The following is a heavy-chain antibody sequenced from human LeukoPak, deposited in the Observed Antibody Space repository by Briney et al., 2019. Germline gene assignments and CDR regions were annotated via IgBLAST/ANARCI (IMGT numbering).Heavy chain of an antibody. CDR3: ARDGDGDYFDY. J-gene: IGHJ4*02. Sequence: GGSLRLSCAASEFTFSGYWMHWVRQAPGKGLEWVAVISYDGSNKYYADSVKGRFTISRDNSKNTLYLQMNSLRAEDTAVYYCARDGDGDYFDYWGQGTLVTVSS. CDR1: EFTFSGYW. D-gene: IGHD4-17*01. V-gene: IGHV3-30-3*01. CDR2: ISYDGSNK.